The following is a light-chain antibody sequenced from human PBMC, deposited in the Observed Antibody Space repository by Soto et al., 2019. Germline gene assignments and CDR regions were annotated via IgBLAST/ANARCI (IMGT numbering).Light chain of an antibody. CDR1: QTVSNW. J-gene: IGKJ5*01. CDR3: QQCTETPLT. Sequence: MKQSPGTLSVSIGDRVTITCRASQTVSNWLAWYQQKPGKAPKLLIYEASTLASGVPSRFSGSGSGTDFTLTITTLQSEDVAIYYCQQCTETPLTFGQGTRLEIK. CDR2: EAS. V-gene: IGKV1-5*03.